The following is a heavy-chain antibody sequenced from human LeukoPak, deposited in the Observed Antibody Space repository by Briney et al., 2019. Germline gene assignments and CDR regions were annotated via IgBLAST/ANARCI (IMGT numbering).Heavy chain of an antibody. J-gene: IGHJ6*02. D-gene: IGHD1-1*01. CDR1: GGTFSSYA. CDR2: IIPIFGTA. Sequence: SVKVSCKASGGTFSSYAISWVRQAPGQGLEWMGGIIPIFGTANYAQKFQGRVTITADESTSTAYMELSSLRSEDTAVYYCARDEMGWNDYYGMDIWGQGTTVTVSS. V-gene: IGHV1-69*13. CDR3: ARDEMGWNDYYGMDI.